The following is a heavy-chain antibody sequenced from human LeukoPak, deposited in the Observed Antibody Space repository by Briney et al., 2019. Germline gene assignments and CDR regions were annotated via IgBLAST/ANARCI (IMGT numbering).Heavy chain of an antibody. CDR1: GYTFTVYY. CDR3: ARVGATNDAFDI. J-gene: IGHJ3*02. Sequence: ASVKVSCKASGYTFTVYYMHWVRQAPGQGLEWMGWINPNSGGTNYAQKFQGRVTMTRDTSISTAYMELSRLRSDDTAVYYCARVGATNDAFDIWGQGTMVTVSS. V-gene: IGHV1-2*02. CDR2: INPNSGGT. D-gene: IGHD1-26*01.